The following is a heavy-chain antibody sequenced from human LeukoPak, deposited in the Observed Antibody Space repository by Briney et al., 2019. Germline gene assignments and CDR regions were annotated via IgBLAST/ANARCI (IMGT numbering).Heavy chain of an antibody. CDR3: ARVTSGNYPPYYFDY. V-gene: IGHV3-11*04. CDR2: ISSSGSTI. D-gene: IGHD1-26*01. J-gene: IGHJ4*02. Sequence: GGSLRLSCAASGFTFSDYYMSWIRQAPGKGLEWVSYISSSGSTIYYADSVKGRFTISRDNAKNSLYLQMDSLRAEDTAVYYCARVTSGNYPPYYFDYWGQGTLVTVSS. CDR1: GFTFSDYY.